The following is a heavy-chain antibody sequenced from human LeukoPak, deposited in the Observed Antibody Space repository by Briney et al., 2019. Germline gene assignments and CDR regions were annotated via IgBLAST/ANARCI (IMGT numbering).Heavy chain of an antibody. CDR1: GGSFSGYY. J-gene: IGHJ4*02. CDR2: INHSGST. V-gene: IGHV4-34*01. CDR3: ARGKNYFDY. Sequence: SETLSLTCAVYGGSFSGYYWSWIRQPPGKGLEWIGEINHSGSTNYNPSLKSRVTISVDTSKNQFSLKLSSVTAADTAVYYCARGKNYFDYWGQGTLVTVSS.